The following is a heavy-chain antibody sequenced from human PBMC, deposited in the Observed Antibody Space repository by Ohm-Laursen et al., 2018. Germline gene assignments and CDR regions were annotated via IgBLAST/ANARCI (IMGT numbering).Heavy chain of an antibody. Sequence: SETLSLTCSVSGDSISAHYWSWIRQPPGKGLEWIGYIHHTGYTTYNPSLKSRVTISVDTSKKQFSLKLNSVTAADTVLYYCARRPFGDQSGFSHWGQGILVTVSS. D-gene: IGHD4-17*01. V-gene: IGHV4-59*08. CDR3: ARRPFGDQSGFSH. J-gene: IGHJ4*02. CDR2: IHHTGYT. CDR1: GDSISAHY.